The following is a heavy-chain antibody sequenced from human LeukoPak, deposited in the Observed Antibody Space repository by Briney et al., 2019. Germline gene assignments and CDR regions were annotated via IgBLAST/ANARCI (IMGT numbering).Heavy chain of an antibody. CDR2: IYHSGST. CDR3: ARSSGSYYFDY. D-gene: IGHD1-26*01. V-gene: IGHV4-59*08. CDR1: GGSISSYY. J-gene: IGHJ4*02. Sequence: SETLSLTCTVSGGSISSYYWSWIRQPPGKGLEWIGSIYHSGSTYYNPSLKSRVTISVDTSKNQFSLKLSSVTAADTAVFYCARSSGSYYFDYWGQGTLVTVSS.